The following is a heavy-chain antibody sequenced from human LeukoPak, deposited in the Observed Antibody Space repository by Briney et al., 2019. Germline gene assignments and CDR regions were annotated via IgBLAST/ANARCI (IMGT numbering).Heavy chain of an antibody. Sequence: GGALRLFCAASGFTFSSYSMNWVRQAPGKGLEGVSSISNSSSYIYYADSVKGRFTISRDNAKNSLYLQMNSLRAEDTAVYYCARGFWYCSGGSCYSAFFDYWGQGTLVTVSS. CDR3: ARGFWYCSGGSCYSAFFDY. V-gene: IGHV3-21*01. J-gene: IGHJ4*02. CDR1: GFTFSSYS. CDR2: ISNSSSYI. D-gene: IGHD2-15*01.